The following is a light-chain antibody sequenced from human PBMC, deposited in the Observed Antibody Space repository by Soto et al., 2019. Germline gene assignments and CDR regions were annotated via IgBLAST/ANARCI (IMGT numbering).Light chain of an antibody. J-gene: IGLJ2*01. Sequence: QSVLTQPPSVSGAPGQRVTISCTGSSSNIGAGYDVHWYQQLPGTAPKLLIYGSSNRPSGVPDRFSGSKSGTSASLAITGLQAVDAADYYCQSYDSSWRMVFGGGTKRTVL. V-gene: IGLV1-40*01. CDR1: SSNIGAGYD. CDR2: GSS. CDR3: QSYDSSWRMV.